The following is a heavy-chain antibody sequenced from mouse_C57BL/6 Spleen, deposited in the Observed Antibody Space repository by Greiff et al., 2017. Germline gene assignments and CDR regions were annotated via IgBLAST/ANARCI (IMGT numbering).Heavy chain of an antibody. J-gene: IGHJ3*01. V-gene: IGHV1-18*01. CDR3: ARWGVTTEFAY. Sequence: VQLQQSGPELVKPGASVKIPCKASGYTFTDYNMDWVKQSHGKSLEWIGDLNPKNGGTIYNQKFKGKATLTVDKSSSTAYMELRSLTSEDTAVYYGARWGVTTEFAYWGQGTLVTVSA. CDR1: GYTFTDYN. D-gene: IGHD2-2*01. CDR2: LNPKNGGT.